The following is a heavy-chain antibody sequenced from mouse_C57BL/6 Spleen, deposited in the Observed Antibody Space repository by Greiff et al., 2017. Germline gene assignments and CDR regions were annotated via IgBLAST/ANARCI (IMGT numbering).Heavy chain of an antibody. Sequence: EVNLVESGGGLVKPGGSLKLSCAASGFTFSSYAMSWVRQTPEKRLEWVATISDGGSYTYYPDNVKGRFTISRDNAKNNLYLQMSHLKSEDTAMYYCARDLSDGYYDGTWFAYWGQGTLVTVSA. D-gene: IGHD2-3*01. CDR3: ARDLSDGYYDGTWFAY. J-gene: IGHJ3*01. V-gene: IGHV5-4*01. CDR1: GFTFSSYA. CDR2: ISDGGSYT.